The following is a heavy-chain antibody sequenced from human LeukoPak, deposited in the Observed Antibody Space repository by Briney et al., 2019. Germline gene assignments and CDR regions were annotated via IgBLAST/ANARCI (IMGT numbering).Heavy chain of an antibody. D-gene: IGHD6-19*01. CDR1: GGSISTYY. Sequence: SETLSLTCAVYGGSISTYYWTWIRQPPGKALEWIGYIYYSGSTNYNPSLKSRVTISVDTSRNQFSLNLSSVTAADTAVYFCARGDSGWSADFDYWGRGTLVTVSS. J-gene: IGHJ4*02. V-gene: IGHV4-59*01. CDR3: ARGDSGWSADFDY. CDR2: IYYSGST.